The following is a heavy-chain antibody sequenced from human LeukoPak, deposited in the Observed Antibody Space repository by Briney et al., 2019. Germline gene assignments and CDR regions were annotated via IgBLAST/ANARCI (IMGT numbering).Heavy chain of an antibody. CDR2: INPNSGGT. CDR1: GYTFTGYY. CDR3: ARDGLYGGKDY. D-gene: IGHD4-23*01. Sequence: ASVKVSCKASGYTFTGYYMHWVRQAPGQGLEWMGWINPNSGGTNYAQKFQGRVTITRDTSASTAYMELSSLRSEDTAVYYCARDGLYGGKDYWGQGTLVTVSS. J-gene: IGHJ4*02. V-gene: IGHV1-2*02.